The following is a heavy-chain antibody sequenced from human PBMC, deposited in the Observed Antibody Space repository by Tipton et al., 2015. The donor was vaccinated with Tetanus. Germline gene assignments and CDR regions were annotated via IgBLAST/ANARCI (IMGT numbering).Heavy chain of an antibody. V-gene: IGHV4-61*01. CDR3: ARGLIDDFLGSRIYFDS. J-gene: IGHJ4*02. CDR1: GGSVSNGSYY. Sequence: TLSLTCTVSGGSVSNGSYYWNWIRQPPGKGLEWIGHIYYTGSTDYNPSLKSRVTISADTTKNLFSLKLRSVTAADAAVYFCARGLIDDFLGSRIYFDSWGPGTLVTVSS. D-gene: IGHD3-16*01. CDR2: IYYTGST.